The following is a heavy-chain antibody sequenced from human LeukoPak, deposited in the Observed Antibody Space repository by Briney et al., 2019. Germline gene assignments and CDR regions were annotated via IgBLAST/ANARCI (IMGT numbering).Heavy chain of an antibody. D-gene: IGHD6-19*01. V-gene: IGHV3-23*01. CDR3: AKGSGSGWYGWFAP. J-gene: IGHJ5*02. Sequence: GGSLRLSCAASGFTFSSYAMYWVRQAPGKGLEWVSSLDSSGGSTYYADSVKGRFTISRHNSKNTFYLQMNSLRADDTAVYYCAKGSGSGWYGWFAPWGQGTLVTVSS. CDR1: GFTFSSYA. CDR2: LDSSGGST.